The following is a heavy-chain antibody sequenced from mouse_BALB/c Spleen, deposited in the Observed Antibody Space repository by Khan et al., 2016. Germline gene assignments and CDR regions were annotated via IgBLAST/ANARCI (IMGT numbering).Heavy chain of an antibody. D-gene: IGHD1-1*01. J-gene: IGHJ2*01. Sequence: QVQLKESGAELAKPGASVKMSCKASGYTFTSYWMHWVKQRPGQGLEWIGYINPSTGYTEYNQKFKDKATLTADKSSSTAYMQLSSLTSEDSAVYYGAIYSGSSYYWGQGTTLTVSS. CDR2: INPSTGYT. V-gene: IGHV1-7*01. CDR3: AIYSGSSYY. CDR1: GYTFTSYW.